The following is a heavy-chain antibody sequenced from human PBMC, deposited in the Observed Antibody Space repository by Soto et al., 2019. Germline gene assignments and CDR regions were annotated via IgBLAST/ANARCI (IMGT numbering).Heavy chain of an antibody. CDR2: INPSSGST. Sequence: ASVKVSCKASGNTFTCYYMYWVRQSPGQGLEWMGIINPSSGSTSYAQKFQGRVTMTRDTSTSTVYMELSSLRSEDTAVYYCARDRAPGWAYYYGMDVWGQGTTVTVSS. J-gene: IGHJ6*02. V-gene: IGHV1-46*03. CDR3: ARDRAPGWAYYYGMDV. D-gene: IGHD1-26*01. CDR1: GNTFTCYY.